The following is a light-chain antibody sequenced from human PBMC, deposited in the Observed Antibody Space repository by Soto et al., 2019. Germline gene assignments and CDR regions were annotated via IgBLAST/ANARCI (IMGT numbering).Light chain of an antibody. CDR2: EVS. J-gene: IGLJ1*01. Sequence: QSVLTQPGSVSGSPGQSITISCTGTSSDVGGYNYVCWYQQHPGKAPKLMIYEVSNRPSGVSNRFSGSKSGNTASLTISGLQAEDEADYYCSSFTSGSTLFGTGTKVTVL. CDR1: SSDVGGYNY. V-gene: IGLV2-14*01. CDR3: SSFTSGSTL.